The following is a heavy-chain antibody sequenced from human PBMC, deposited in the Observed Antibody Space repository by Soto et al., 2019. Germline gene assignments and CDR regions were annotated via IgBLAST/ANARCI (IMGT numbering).Heavy chain of an antibody. CDR1: GFTFSSYG. J-gene: IGHJ4*02. Sequence: QVQLVESGGGVVQPGRSLRLSCAASGFTFSSYGMHWVRQAPGKGLEWVAVIWYDGSNKYYADSVKGRFTISRDNSKNTLYLQMNRRRAEDTAVYYCAREGYVDKAMGIPYFDYWGQGILVTVSS. CDR3: AREGYVDKAMGIPYFDY. CDR2: IWYDGSNK. D-gene: IGHD5-18*01. V-gene: IGHV3-33*01.